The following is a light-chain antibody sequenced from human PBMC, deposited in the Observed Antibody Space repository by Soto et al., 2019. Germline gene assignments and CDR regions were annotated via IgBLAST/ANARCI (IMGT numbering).Light chain of an antibody. CDR2: GAS. J-gene: IGKJ5*01. CDR3: QKYGSSPSIT. Sequence: EIVLTQSPGTLSLSPRERDTLSCRASQSVSSSYLAWYQQKPGQAPRLLIYGASSRATGIPDRFSGSGSGTDFTLTISRLEPDDFAVYYCQKYGSSPSITFGQGTRLEIK. V-gene: IGKV3-20*01. CDR1: QSVSSSY.